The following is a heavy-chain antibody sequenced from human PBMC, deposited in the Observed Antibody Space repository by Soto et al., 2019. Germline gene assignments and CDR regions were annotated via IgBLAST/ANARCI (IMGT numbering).Heavy chain of an antibody. CDR3: AKDVPRLIAVAGTGFDY. Sequence: RGSLRLSCAASGFTFSSYAMSWVRQAPGKGLEWVSAISGSGGSTYYADSVKGRFTISRDNSKNTLYLQMNSLRAEDTAVYYCAKDVPRLIAVAGTGFDYWGQGTLVTVSS. D-gene: IGHD6-19*01. CDR2: ISGSGGST. J-gene: IGHJ4*02. CDR1: GFTFSSYA. V-gene: IGHV3-23*01.